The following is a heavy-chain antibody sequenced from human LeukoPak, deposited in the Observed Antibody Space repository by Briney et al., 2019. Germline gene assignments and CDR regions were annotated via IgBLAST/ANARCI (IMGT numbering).Heavy chain of an antibody. CDR2: IYPGDSDT. D-gene: IGHD4-17*01. CDR3: ARQPYGDYVWFDP. J-gene: IGHJ5*02. CDR1: GYSLTSYW. Sequence: GESLRISCKGSGYSLTSYWIGWVRQMPGEGLEWMGIIYPGDSDTRYSPSFQGQVTISADKSISTAYLQWSSLKASDTAMYYCARQPYGDYVWFDPWGQGTLVTVSS. V-gene: IGHV5-51*01.